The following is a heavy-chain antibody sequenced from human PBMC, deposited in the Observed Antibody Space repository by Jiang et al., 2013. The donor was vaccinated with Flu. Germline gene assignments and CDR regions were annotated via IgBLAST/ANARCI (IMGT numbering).Heavy chain of an antibody. V-gene: IGHV3-48*02. CDR1: GFTFNDYS. Sequence: QLLESGGGLVQPGGSLRLSCAASGFTFNDYSMIWVRQAPGKGLEWVSYISRSSSTTYADSVKGRFTISRDNAENSLYLQMSSLRDEDTAVYYCARVHSSGYYVSDYWGQGTLVTVSS. J-gene: IGHJ4*02. CDR2: ISRSSSTT. D-gene: IGHD3-22*01. CDR3: ARVHSSGYYVSDY.